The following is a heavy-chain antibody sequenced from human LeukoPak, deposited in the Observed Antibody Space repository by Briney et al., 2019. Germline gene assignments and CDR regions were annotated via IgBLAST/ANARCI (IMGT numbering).Heavy chain of an antibody. Sequence: ASVKVSCKASGYTFTGYYMHWVRQAPGQGLEWMGWIKPNSGGTNYAQKFQGRVTMTRDTSISTAYMELSRLRSDDTAVYYCARDPASTSFGVVIIDFDYWGQGTLVTVSS. CDR1: GYTFTGYY. CDR3: ARDPASTSFGVVIIDFDY. D-gene: IGHD3-3*01. CDR2: IKPNSGGT. J-gene: IGHJ4*02. V-gene: IGHV1-2*02.